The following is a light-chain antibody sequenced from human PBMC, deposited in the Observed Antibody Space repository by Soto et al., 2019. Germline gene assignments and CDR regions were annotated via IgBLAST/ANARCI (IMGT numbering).Light chain of an antibody. J-gene: IGKJ1*01. V-gene: IGKV1-6*01. CDR2: GTS. CDR3: LQDYSYPRT. CDR1: QAIRTD. Sequence: AIQMTQSPSSLSASVGDRVTITCRASQAIRTDLGWYQQRPGKAPKLLIYGTSNLQSGVPSRFSGSGSGTDFTLTINILQPEDFATYYCLQDYSYPRTFGQGTKLDIK.